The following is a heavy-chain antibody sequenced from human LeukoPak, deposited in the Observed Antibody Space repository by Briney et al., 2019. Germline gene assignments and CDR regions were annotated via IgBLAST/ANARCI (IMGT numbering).Heavy chain of an antibody. CDR2: IPYDETNK. CDR3: AKDLPGYSLY. D-gene: IGHD6-13*01. Sequence: GGSLRLSCAASGFTFSSYGMHWVRQAPGKGLEWVSFIPYDETNKYYADSVKGRFTISRDNSKNTLYLQMNSLRAEDTAVYYCAKDLPGYSLYWGQGTLVTVSS. J-gene: IGHJ4*02. V-gene: IGHV3-30*02. CDR1: GFTFSSYG.